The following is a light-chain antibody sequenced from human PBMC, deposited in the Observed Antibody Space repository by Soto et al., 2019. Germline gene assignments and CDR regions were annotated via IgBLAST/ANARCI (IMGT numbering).Light chain of an antibody. V-gene: IGLV2-14*01. CDR1: SSDVGGYNY. CDR2: EVS. J-gene: IGLJ1*01. CDR3: SSFTSAYTFV. Sequence: HSALAQPASVSGSPGQSIAISCTGTSSDVGGYNYVSWYQQHPGKAPKLLISEVSIRPSGVSDRFSGSKSGNTASLTISGLQTEDEADYYCSSFTSAYTFVFGSGTKVTVL.